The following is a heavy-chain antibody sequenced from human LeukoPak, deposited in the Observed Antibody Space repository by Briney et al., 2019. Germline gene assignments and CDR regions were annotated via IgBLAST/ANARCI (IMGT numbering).Heavy chain of an antibody. CDR3: ARRKAPWFGEFDY. CDR2: IKEDGSEK. CDR1: GFTFSTYW. V-gene: IGHV3-7*01. Sequence: GGSLRLSCAASGFTFSTYWMTWVRQAPGKGLKWVANIKEDGSEKYYVDSVKGRFTISRDNAKNSLYLQMSGLRAEDTAVYHCARRKAPWFGEFDYWGQGTLVTVSS. D-gene: IGHD3-10*01. J-gene: IGHJ4*02.